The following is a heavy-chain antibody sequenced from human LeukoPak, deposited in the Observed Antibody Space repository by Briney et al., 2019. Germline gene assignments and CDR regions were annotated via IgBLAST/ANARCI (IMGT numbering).Heavy chain of an antibody. J-gene: IGHJ4*02. CDR1: GGSISSSSYY. CDR3: ARGFNRAFGVEFFDY. D-gene: IGHD3-3*01. CDR2: IYYSGST. Sequence: PSETLSLTCTVSGGSISSSSYYWGWIRQPPGKGLEWIGSIYYSGSTYYNPSLKSRVTISVDTSKNQFSLKLSSVTAADTAVYYCARGFNRAFGVEFFDYWGQGTLVAVSS. V-gene: IGHV4-39*01.